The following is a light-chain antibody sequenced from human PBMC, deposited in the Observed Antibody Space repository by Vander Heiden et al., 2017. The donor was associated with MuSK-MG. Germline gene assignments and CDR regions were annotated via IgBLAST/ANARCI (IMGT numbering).Light chain of an antibody. CDR1: QSVSSH. V-gene: IGKV3-15*01. CDR2: DAS. J-gene: IGKJ4*01. Sequence: EILMTQSPATLSVSPGERATLSCRASQSVSSHLAWYQQKPGQTPRLLIYDASTRATGIPARFSGSGCGTEFTLTISIRHSEDFRVYFCQHDNIWPPITFGGGTKVEIK. CDR3: QHDNIWPPIT.